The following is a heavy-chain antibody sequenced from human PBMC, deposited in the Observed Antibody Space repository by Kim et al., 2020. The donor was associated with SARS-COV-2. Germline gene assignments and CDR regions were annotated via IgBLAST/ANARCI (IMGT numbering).Heavy chain of an antibody. J-gene: IGHJ4*02. V-gene: IGHV3-21*01. D-gene: IGHD3-22*01. CDR3: ARDADYYYDPDFDY. Sequence: GGSLRLSCAASGFTFSSYSMNWVRQAPGKGLEWVSSISSSSSYIYYADSVKGRFTISRDNAKNSLYLQMNSLRAEDTAVYYCARDADYYYDPDFDYWGQGALVTVSS. CDR1: GFTFSSYS. CDR2: ISSSSSYI.